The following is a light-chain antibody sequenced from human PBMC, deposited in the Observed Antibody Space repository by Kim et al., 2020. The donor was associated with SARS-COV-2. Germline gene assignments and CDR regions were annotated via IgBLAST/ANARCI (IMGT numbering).Light chain of an antibody. J-gene: IGKJ3*01. V-gene: IGKV1-16*01. CDR1: QDISDY. CDR3: QQYKNYPFT. Sequence: ASIGVRVTITCRASQDISDYVAWYQQKAGKAPKPLIYDAGTVQAAVPLRFSGSGSGTDLTLTINSLQPEDFATYYCQQYKNYPFTFGPGTKVEIK. CDR2: DAG.